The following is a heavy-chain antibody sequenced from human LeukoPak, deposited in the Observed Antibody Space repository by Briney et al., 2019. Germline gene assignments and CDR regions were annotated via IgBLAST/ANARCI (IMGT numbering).Heavy chain of an antibody. D-gene: IGHD2-15*01. V-gene: IGHV3-23*01. CDR1: GFIVSSNY. J-gene: IGHJ4*02. CDR2: ISGSGGST. CDR3: GKSPYYCSGGSCYFGYFDY. Sequence: GGSLRLSCAASGFIVSSNYMSWVRQAPGKGLEWVSAISGSGGSTYYADSVKGRFTISRDNSKNTLYLQMNSLRAEDTAVYYCGKSPYYCSGGSCYFGYFDYWGQGTLVTVSS.